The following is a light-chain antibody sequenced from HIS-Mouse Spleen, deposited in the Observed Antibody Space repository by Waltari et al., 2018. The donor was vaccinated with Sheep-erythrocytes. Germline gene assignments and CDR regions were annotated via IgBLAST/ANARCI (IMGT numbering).Light chain of an antibody. CDR2: DVS. CDR1: SSDVGGFNY. V-gene: IGLV2-11*01. CDR3: CSYAGSYTLV. J-gene: IGLJ2*01. Sequence: QSALTPPRSVPGSPGQSVTISCTGTSSDVGGFNYVPWYQQHPGKAPKLMIYDVSKRPSGVPDRFSGSKSGNTASLTISGLQAEDEADYYCCSYAGSYTLVFGGGTKLTVL.